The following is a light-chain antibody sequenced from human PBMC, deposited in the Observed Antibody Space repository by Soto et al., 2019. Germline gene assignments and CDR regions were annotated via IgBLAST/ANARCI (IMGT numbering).Light chain of an antibody. Sequence: QSVLTQPPSASGSPGQSVTIPCTGTSSDVGDYDHVSWYQQHPGKAPKLMIYEVTKRPAGVPDRFSGSKSGNTASLTVSGLQAEDEADYYCSSDAGNYNYVFGTGTKLTVL. V-gene: IGLV2-8*01. CDR1: SSDVGDYDH. CDR3: SSDAGNYNYV. J-gene: IGLJ1*01. CDR2: EVT.